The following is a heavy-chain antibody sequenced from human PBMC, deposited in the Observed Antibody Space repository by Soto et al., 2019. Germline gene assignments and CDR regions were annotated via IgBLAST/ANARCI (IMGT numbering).Heavy chain of an antibody. J-gene: IGHJ4*02. D-gene: IGHD3-22*01. Sequence: EVQLLESGGGLVQPGGSLSLSCAASAFTYNNYAMSWVRQAPGKGLEWVSGIGGSGRTTYYADSVKGRFTISRDNSNNTLFLQMNSLRAEDTAVYYCAKSRYSDSSGDFYDYWGQGTLVTVSS. CDR3: AKSRYSDSSGDFYDY. CDR2: IGGSGRTT. V-gene: IGHV3-23*01. CDR1: AFTYNNYA.